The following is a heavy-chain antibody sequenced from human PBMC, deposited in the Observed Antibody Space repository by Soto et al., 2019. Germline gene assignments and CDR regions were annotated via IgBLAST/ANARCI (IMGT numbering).Heavy chain of an antibody. CDR2: IYSGGST. J-gene: IGHJ4*02. D-gene: IGHD2-2*02. CDR1: GFTVSNNY. Sequence: GGSLRLSCAASGFTVSNNYMSWVRQAPGKGLEWVSLIYSGGSTFYAHSVKGRFTISRDNSKNTLFLQMNSLRAEDTAVYFCATYTSLDYWGQGTLVTVSS. CDR3: ATYTSLDY. V-gene: IGHV3-53*01.